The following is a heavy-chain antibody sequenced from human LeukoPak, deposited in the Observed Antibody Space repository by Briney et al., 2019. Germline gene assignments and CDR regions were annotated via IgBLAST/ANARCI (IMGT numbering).Heavy chain of an antibody. D-gene: IGHD3-10*01. CDR1: GGSFSGYY. V-gene: IGHV4-34*01. J-gene: IGHJ5*02. Sequence: PSETLSLTCAVYGGSFSGYYWSWIRQPPGKGLEWIGEINHSGSTNYNPSLKSRVTISVDTSKNQFSLKLSSVTAADTAVYYCARGLPFTYYYGSGSYKWFDPWGQGTLVTVSS. CDR3: ARGLPFTYYYGSGSYKWFDP. CDR2: INHSGST.